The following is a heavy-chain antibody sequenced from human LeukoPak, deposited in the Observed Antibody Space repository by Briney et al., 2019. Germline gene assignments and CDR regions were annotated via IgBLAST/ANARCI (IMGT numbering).Heavy chain of an antibody. CDR1: GFTFSSYW. J-gene: IGHJ4*02. V-gene: IGHV3-74*01. CDR2: INYDGSDT. Sequence: GGSLRLSCAASGFTFSSYWMHWGRQAPGKGLVWVSGINYDGSDTRYADTVKGRFTISRDNAKNTLYLQMNSLRAEDTAVYYCQRDFMTAAGIHWGQGTLVTVSS. D-gene: IGHD6-13*01. CDR3: QRDFMTAAGIH.